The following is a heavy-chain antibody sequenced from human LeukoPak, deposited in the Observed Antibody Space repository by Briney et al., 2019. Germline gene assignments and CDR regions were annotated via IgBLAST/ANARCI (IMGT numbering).Heavy chain of an antibody. V-gene: IGHV3-74*01. J-gene: IGHJ4*02. CDR2: ISSDGSST. CDR3: ARGYSSGWYRFDD. D-gene: IGHD6-19*01. Sequence: PGGSLRLSCAASGFTFSTFWMHWVRQTPGKGLVWVSRISSDGSSTTYADSVKGRFTISRDNAKNTLYLQMDSLRVEDTAVYYCARGYSSGWYRFDDWGQGTLVTVSS. CDR1: GFTFSTFW.